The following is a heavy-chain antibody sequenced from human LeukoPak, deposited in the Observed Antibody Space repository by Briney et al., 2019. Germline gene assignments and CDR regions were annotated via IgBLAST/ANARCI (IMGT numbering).Heavy chain of an antibody. CDR2: INHSGTT. Sequence: SETLSLTCAVYGGSFIGYYWSWIRQPPGKGLEWIGEINHSGTTNYNPSLKSRVTISVDTSKNQFSLKLSSVTAADTAVYYCASVRVDHNWFDPWGQGTLVTVSS. J-gene: IGHJ5*02. CDR3: ASVRVDHNWFDP. D-gene: IGHD3-9*01. CDR1: GGSFIGYY. V-gene: IGHV4-34*01.